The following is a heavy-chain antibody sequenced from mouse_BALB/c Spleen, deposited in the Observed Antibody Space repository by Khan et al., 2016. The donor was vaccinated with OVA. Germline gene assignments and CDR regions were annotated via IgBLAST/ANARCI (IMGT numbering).Heavy chain of an antibody. V-gene: IGHV3-2*02. D-gene: IGHD1-1*01. J-gene: IGHJ4*01. CDR2: ISYSGAN. CDR1: GYSITSNYA. Sequence: EVQLVESGPSLVKPSQSLSLTCTVTGYSITSNYAWSWIRQFPGSKLEWMGYISYSGANNYNPSIKSRISVTRDTSENQFFLQLNSVTTEDTATYFCARQNYYGYALACWGQGTSVTVSS. CDR3: ARQNYYGYALAC.